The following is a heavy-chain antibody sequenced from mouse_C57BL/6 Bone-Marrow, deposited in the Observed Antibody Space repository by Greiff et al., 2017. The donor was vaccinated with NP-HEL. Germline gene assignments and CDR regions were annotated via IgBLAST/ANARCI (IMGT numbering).Heavy chain of an antibody. Sequence: QVQLQQPGAELVRPGTSVKLSCKASGYTFTSYWMHWVKQRPGQGLEWIGVIDPSDSYTNYNQKFKGKATLTVATSSSTAYMQLSKLTSEDSAVYYCASKTIYYYGSSYGLDYWGQGTTLTVSS. D-gene: IGHD1-1*01. CDR2: IDPSDSYT. CDR1: GYTFTSYW. V-gene: IGHV1-59*01. CDR3: ASKTIYYYGSSYGLDY. J-gene: IGHJ2*01.